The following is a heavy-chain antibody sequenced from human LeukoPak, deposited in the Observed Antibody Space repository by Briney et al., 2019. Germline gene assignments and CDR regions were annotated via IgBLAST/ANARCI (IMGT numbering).Heavy chain of an antibody. Sequence: GGSLRLSCAASGFTFSNYGMHWVRQAPGKGLEWVALIWFDGSNKFHADSVKGRFTISRDSSKNTLYLQMNSLRAEDTAVYYCASTSGWYEPIDYWGQGTLVTVSS. CDR3: ASTSGWYEPIDY. CDR1: GFTFSNYG. CDR2: IWFDGSNK. D-gene: IGHD6-19*01. V-gene: IGHV3-33*01. J-gene: IGHJ4*02.